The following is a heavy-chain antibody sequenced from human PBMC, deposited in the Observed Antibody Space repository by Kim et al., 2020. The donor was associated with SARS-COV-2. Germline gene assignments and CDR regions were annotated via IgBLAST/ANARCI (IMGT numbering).Heavy chain of an antibody. CDR3: ARGSGSDYYYYYGMDV. CDR2: IYYSGST. Sequence: SETLSLTCTVSGGSISSGGYYWSWIRQHPGKGLEWIGYIYYSGSTYYNPSLKSRVTISVDTSKNQFSLKLSSVTAADTAVYYCARGSGSDYYYYYGMDVWGQGTTVTVSS. D-gene: IGHD3-10*01. V-gene: IGHV4-31*03. J-gene: IGHJ6*02. CDR1: GGSISSGGYY.